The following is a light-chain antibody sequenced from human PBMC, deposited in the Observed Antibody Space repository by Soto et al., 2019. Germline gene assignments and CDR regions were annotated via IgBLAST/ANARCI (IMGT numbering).Light chain of an antibody. CDR3: CSFAGMNIWV. CDR1: SRDVGFYNY. CDR2: EVT. J-gene: IGLJ2*01. V-gene: IGLV2-23*02. Sequence: QSALTQSAPVSGSPGQSITLSCTGTSRDVGFYNYVSWYQQHPGKAPKLIIYEVTKRPSGVSNRFSGSKSGNTASLTISGLQAEDEADYYCCSFAGMNIWVFGGGTKLTVL.